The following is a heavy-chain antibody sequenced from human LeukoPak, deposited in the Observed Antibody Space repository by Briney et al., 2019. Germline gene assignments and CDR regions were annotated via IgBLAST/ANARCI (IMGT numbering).Heavy chain of an antibody. CDR2: IYPGGSDT. CDR3: ARDLGGRGYSGYDP. V-gene: IGHV5-51*01. Sequence: GESLKISGKGSGYSFTSYWLGGVRQMPGKGLEWMVIIYPGGSDTSYSPSFQGQVTISADKSISTASLQWSSLKASDTAMYYCARDLGGRGYSGYDPWGQGTLVTVSS. CDR1: GYSFTSYW. D-gene: IGHD5-12*01. J-gene: IGHJ5*02.